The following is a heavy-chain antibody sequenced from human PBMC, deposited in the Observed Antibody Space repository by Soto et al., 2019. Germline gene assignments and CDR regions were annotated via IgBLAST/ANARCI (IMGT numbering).Heavy chain of an antibody. CDR1: GYAFSGYS. V-gene: IGHV1-18*04. J-gene: IGHJ6*02. CDR2: ISGYNGNT. Sequence: SVKDSCKDVGYAFSGYSITWVRQAPGQGLEWMGRISGYNGNTNYARTLRGRLTLTTDTSTSTAYMELRSLTSDDTAVYYCARDVFCGGAPACPDMDVWGQGTTVTVSS. CDR3: ARDVFCGGAPACPDMDV. D-gene: IGHD2-21*01.